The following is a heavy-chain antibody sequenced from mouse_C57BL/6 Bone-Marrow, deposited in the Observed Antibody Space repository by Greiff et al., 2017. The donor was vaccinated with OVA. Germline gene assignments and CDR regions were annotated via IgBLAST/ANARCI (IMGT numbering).Heavy chain of an antibody. Sequence: EVQLQQSGPELVKPGASVKISCKASGYTFTDYYMNWVKQSHGKSLEWIGDINPNNGGTSYNQKFKGKATLTVDKSSSTAYMELRSLTSEDSAVYYGAREGDGKDYYAMDYWGQGTSVTVSS. CDR3: AREGDGKDYYAMDY. CDR1: GYTFTDYY. J-gene: IGHJ4*01. CDR2: INPNNGGT. V-gene: IGHV1-26*01. D-gene: IGHD2-1*01.